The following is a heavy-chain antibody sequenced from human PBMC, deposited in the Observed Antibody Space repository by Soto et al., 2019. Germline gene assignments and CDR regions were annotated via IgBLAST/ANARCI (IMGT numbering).Heavy chain of an antibody. CDR3: ARGRYFDY. J-gene: IGHJ4*02. CDR1: GGSFSGYY. CDR2: INHSGST. V-gene: IGHV4-34*01. Sequence: SETLSLTCAVYGGSFSGYYWSWIRQPPGKGLEWIGEINHSGSTNYNPSLKSRVTISVDTSKNQFSLKLSSVTAADTAVYYCARGRYFDYWGQGTLVTVAS.